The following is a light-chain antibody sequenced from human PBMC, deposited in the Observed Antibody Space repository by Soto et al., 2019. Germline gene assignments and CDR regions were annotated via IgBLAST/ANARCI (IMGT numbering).Light chain of an antibody. CDR3: QQYGGAPPHT. CDR2: GAS. J-gene: IGKJ5*01. Sequence: EIVLAQSPATLSLSPGERATLSFRASQSVSSNLAWYQQKPGQAPRLLIYGASTRATGIPARFSGSGSGTDFTLTISRLESEDFAVYYCQQYGGAPPHTFGQGTRLEIK. CDR1: QSVSSN. V-gene: IGKV3-20*01.